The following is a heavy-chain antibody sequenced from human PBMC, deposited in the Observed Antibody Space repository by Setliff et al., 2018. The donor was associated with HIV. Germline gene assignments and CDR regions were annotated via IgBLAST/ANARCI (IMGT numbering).Heavy chain of an antibody. J-gene: IGHJ4*02. CDR3: ARPSHVYGDNGPLGY. CDR2: IIPIFGST. D-gene: IGHD2-21*01. CDR1: GGNFSSYG. V-gene: IGHV1-69*05. Sequence: SVKVSCKTSGGNFSSYGVSWVRQAPGQGLQWMGGIIPIFGSTDYAQRFQGRVIITTDEPATTAYMELRGLRSEDTAIYYCARPSHVYGDNGPLGYWGQGTLVTVSS.